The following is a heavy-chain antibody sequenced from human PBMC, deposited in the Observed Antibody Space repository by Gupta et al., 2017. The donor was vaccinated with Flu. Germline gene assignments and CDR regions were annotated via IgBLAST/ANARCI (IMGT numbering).Heavy chain of an antibody. J-gene: IGHJ6*03. V-gene: IGHV3-74*01. Sequence: VRQAPGKGLVWVSGINGDGSSINYADSVKGRFTISRDNAKNTLYVQMNSLRAEDTAVYYCARGHYDFFYYMDVWGKGTTVTVSS. CDR2: INGDGSSI. D-gene: IGHD3-3*01. CDR3: ARGHYDFFYYMDV.